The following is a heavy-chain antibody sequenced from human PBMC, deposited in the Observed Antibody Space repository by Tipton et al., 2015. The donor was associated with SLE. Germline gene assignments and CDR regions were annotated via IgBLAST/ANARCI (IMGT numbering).Heavy chain of an antibody. CDR2: ISYGGGT. Sequence: TLSLTCTVSGDSTSNNYWMWIRQPPGKGLEWIGYISYGGGTNYNPSLKSRVTITVDTAKNQFSLRLSSVTAADTAVYYCARGMVTWRGAIIGVDVWGPGTTVNVSS. D-gene: IGHD2-21*02. V-gene: IGHV4-59*08. CDR3: ARGMVTWRGAIIGVDV. CDR1: GDSTSNNY. J-gene: IGHJ6*02.